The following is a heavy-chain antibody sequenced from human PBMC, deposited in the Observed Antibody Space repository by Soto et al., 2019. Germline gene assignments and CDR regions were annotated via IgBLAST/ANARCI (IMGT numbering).Heavy chain of an antibody. J-gene: IGHJ4*02. Sequence: PSETLSLTCAVSGASIGTNNWWSWVRQPQGKGLEWIGEVYHSGTTNCNPSLKSRVTISIDKSKNQFSLTLTSMTAADTALYYCAVPGRGDFDYWSQGTLVTVYS. CDR1: GASIGTNNW. D-gene: IGHD5-12*01. CDR2: VYHSGTT. V-gene: IGHV4-4*02. CDR3: AVPGRGDFDY.